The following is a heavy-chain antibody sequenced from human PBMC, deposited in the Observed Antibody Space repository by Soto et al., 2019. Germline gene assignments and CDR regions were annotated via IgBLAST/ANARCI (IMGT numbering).Heavy chain of an antibody. CDR1: GYTFSNYG. Sequence: QVQLVQSGAEVKKPGASVKLSCKASGYTFSNYGLSWVRQAPGQGLEWMGWISGHNGNTIYAQNLQDRFTMTTDTSTCTAYMELRSLRSDDTAVYYCARQPRYSYADSWGPGTLVTVSS. CDR3: ARQPRYSYADS. D-gene: IGHD5-18*01. J-gene: IGHJ4*02. CDR2: ISGHNGNT. V-gene: IGHV1-18*01.